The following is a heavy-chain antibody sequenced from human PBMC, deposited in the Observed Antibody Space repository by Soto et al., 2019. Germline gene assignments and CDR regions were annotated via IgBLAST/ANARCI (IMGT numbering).Heavy chain of an antibody. J-gene: IGHJ6*02. CDR3: AKRKTGNYYDSSGFLDYGMDV. Sequence: GGSLRLSCAASGFTFSSYAMSWVRQAPGKGLEWVSAISGSGGSTYYADSVKGRFTISRDNSKNTLYRQMNSLRAEDTAVYYCAKRKTGNYYDSSGFLDYGMDVWGQGTTVTVSS. D-gene: IGHD3-22*01. CDR2: ISGSGGST. V-gene: IGHV3-23*01. CDR1: GFTFSSYA.